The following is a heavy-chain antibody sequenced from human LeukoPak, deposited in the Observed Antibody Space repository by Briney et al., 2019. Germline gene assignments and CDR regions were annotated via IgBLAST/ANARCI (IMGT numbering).Heavy chain of an antibody. CDR3: SRPANYYDSSGYYRVGAFDI. Sequence: GESLKISCKGSGYSFSTYLIGWVRQMPGKGLEWMGIIYPGDSDTRYSPSFQGQVTISADKSISTAYLQWSSLKASDTAMYYCSRPANYYDSSGYYRVGAFDIWGQGTMVTVSS. CDR1: GYSFSTYL. D-gene: IGHD3-22*01. CDR2: IYPGDSDT. V-gene: IGHV5-51*01. J-gene: IGHJ3*02.